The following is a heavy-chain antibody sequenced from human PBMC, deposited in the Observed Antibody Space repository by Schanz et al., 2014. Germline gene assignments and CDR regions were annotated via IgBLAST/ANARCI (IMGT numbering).Heavy chain of an antibody. CDR3: AKAEYDILTDSYSRLDP. V-gene: IGHV1-18*01. Sequence: QVQLVQSGAEVKKPGASVRVSCKASGYTFTTYAMSWVRQAPGQGLEWVGWISVYTGNTKYGQKVQGRVTMTADTSTNTAYMELRSLRSDDTAGYYCAKAEYDILTDSYSRLDPWGQGTLVTVSS. J-gene: IGHJ5*02. CDR2: ISVYTGNT. D-gene: IGHD3-9*01. CDR1: GYTFTTYA.